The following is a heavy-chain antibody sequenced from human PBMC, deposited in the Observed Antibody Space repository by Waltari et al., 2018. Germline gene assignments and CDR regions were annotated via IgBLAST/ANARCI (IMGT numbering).Heavy chain of an antibody. CDR3: ARSVQYGMDV. J-gene: IGHJ6*02. CDR2: ISGSSETI. Sequence: EVQLVESGGGWVQPGGSLRLSCVASGFNFNVYSMNWVRQVPGKGLEWISYISGSSETIYYADTVKGRFTISRDNAKNSLYLQMNSLRADDTALYYRARSVQYGMDVWGQGTTVTVSS. D-gene: IGHD1-1*01. CDR1: GFNFNVYS. V-gene: IGHV3-48*01.